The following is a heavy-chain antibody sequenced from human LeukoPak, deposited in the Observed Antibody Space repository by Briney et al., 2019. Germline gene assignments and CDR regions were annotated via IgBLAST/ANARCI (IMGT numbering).Heavy chain of an antibody. CDR1: GGSISSGSYY. J-gene: IGHJ6*03. V-gene: IGHV4-61*02. CDR2: IYTSGST. D-gene: IGHD2/OR15-2a*01. Sequence: PSQTLSLTCTVSGGSISSGSYYWSWIRQPAGKGLEWIGRIYTSGSTNYNPSLKSRVTISVDTSKNQFSLKLSSVTAADTAVYYCASLNNYFMDVWGEGTTVTVSS. CDR3: ASLNNYFMDV.